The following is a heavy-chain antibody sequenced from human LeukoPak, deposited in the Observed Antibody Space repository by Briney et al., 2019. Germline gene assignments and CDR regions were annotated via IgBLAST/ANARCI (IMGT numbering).Heavy chain of an antibody. V-gene: IGHV3-23*01. D-gene: IGHD6-6*01. CDR2: ISGSGGST. CDR1: GFTFSSYA. CDR3: AKRPPKDKFGSSPFDF. J-gene: IGHJ4*02. Sequence: GGALRLSCAASGFTFSSYAMSWVRQPPGKGLECVSTISGSGGSTYYADSVKGRFTISRDNSKNTVYLQMNSLIAEDTAVYYCAKRPPKDKFGSSPFDFRGQGTLVTVHS.